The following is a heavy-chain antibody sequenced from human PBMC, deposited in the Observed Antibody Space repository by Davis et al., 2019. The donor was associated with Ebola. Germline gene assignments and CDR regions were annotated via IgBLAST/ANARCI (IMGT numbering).Heavy chain of an antibody. CDR1: GYTFSTYA. V-gene: IGHV3-21*01. CDR2: ISSDGSYI. D-gene: IGHD3-16*01. Sequence: GESLKTPCAASGYTFSTYAMTWVRQASGKGLEWVSSISSDGSYIFYADSAKGRFSISRDNAKNSLDLQMNSLKAEDTAVYFCAASESFFDYAAYFHKRGQGTLLTVSS. CDR3: AASESFFDYAAYFHK. J-gene: IGHJ4*02.